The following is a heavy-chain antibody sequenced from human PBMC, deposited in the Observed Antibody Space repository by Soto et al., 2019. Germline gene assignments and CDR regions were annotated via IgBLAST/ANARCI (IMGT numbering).Heavy chain of an antibody. D-gene: IGHD2-2*01. CDR2: IIPILGIA. CDR3: ARDQDIVVVPAARNYYYGMDV. Sequence: QVQLVQSGAEVKKPGSLVKVSCKASGGTFSSYTISWVRQAPGQGLEWMGRIIPILGIANYAQKFQGRVTITADKSTSTSYMELSSLRSEDTAVYYCARDQDIVVVPAARNYYYGMDVWGQGTTVTVSS. CDR1: GGTFSSYT. J-gene: IGHJ6*02. V-gene: IGHV1-69*08.